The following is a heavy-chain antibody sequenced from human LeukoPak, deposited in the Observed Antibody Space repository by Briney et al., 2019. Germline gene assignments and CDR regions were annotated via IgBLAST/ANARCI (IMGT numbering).Heavy chain of an antibody. V-gene: IGHV5-51*01. CDR2: IYPGDSDT. D-gene: IGHD3-3*01. J-gene: IGHJ5*02. CDR1: GYSFTSYW. CDR3: ARSVYFAGTYYDFWSGYPNWFDP. Sequence: GESLNISCKVSGYSFTSYWIGWVRQMPGKGLEWMGIIYPGDSDTRYSPSFQGQVTISADKSISTAYLQWSSLKASDTAMYYCARSVYFAGTYYDFWSGYPNWFDPWGQGTLVTVSS.